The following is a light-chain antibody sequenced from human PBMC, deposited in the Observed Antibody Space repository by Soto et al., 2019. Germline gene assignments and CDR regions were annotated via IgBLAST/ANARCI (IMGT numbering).Light chain of an antibody. J-gene: IGKJ2*01. CDR1: QSITSTY. V-gene: IGKV3-20*01. Sequence: EIVLTQSPGTLSLSPGERVTLSCRASQSITSTYLAWYQQKPGQAPRLLISGASSRATGIPDNFSGSGSGTDFTLTISKLEPEDFAVYFCQQYDTSPYTFGQGTKLEIK. CDR2: GAS. CDR3: QQYDTSPYT.